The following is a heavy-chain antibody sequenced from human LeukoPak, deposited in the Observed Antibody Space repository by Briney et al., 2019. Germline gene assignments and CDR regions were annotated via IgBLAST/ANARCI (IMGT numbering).Heavy chain of an antibody. V-gene: IGHV1-8*03. Sequence: ASVKVSCKASGYTFTNYDINWVRQATGQWLEWMGWMNPNSGTTGYAQKFLGRVTITRNTSISTTYMELSSLRSEDTAVYYCARGRSPGTSMEYYYYMDVWGKGTTVTVSS. J-gene: IGHJ6*03. CDR1: GYTFTNYD. CDR2: MNPNSGTT. CDR3: ARGRSPGTSMEYYYYMDV. D-gene: IGHD1-1*01.